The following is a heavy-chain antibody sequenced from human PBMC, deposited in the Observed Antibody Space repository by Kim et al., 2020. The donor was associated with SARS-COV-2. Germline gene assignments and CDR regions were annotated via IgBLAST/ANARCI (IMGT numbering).Heavy chain of an antibody. CDR2: ET. J-gene: IGHJ4*02. D-gene: IGHD3-10*01. V-gene: IGHV1-24*01. Sequence: ETTYAQKFQGRVTMTEDTSTDTAYMELSSLRSEDTAVYYCATGFSMVPPDYWGQGTLVTVSS. CDR3: ATGFSMVPPDY.